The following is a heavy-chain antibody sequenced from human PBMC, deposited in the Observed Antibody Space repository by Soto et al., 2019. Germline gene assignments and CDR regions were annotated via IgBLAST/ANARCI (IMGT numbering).Heavy chain of an antibody. V-gene: IGHV3-11*01. CDR2: ISSSGSTI. Sequence: PGGSLRLSCAASGFTFSDYYMSWIRPAPGKGLEWVSYISSSGSTIYYADSVKGRFTISRDNAKNSLYLQMNSLRAEDTAVYYCARVSIVATLSYYYYMDVWGKGTTVTVS. D-gene: IGHD5-12*01. CDR3: ARVSIVATLSYYYYMDV. CDR1: GFTFSDYY. J-gene: IGHJ6*03.